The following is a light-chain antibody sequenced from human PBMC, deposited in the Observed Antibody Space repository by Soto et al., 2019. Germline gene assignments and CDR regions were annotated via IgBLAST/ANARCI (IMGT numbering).Light chain of an antibody. CDR1: QSVSSSY. CDR3: QQYGNSTRT. V-gene: IGKV3-20*01. Sequence: EIVLTQSPGTLSLSPGERATLSCRVSQSVSSSYLAWYQQKPGQAPRLXIYGASSRDTEIPDRFSGSGAGTEFTLTISRLEPEDFAVYYCQQYGNSTRTFGQGTKVDIK. J-gene: IGKJ1*01. CDR2: GAS.